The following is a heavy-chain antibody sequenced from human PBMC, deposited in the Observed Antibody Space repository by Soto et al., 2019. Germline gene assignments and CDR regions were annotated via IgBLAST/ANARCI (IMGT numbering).Heavy chain of an antibody. CDR3: VRAGGGWSFDI. Sequence: SETLSLTCTVSGGSITSSSHYWGWIRQPPGKGLECIGNIYYDGNTYYNPSLKSRVTISLDTSKNQFSLRLNSVTAADTAVYYCVRAGGGWSFDIWGQGTLVTVSS. D-gene: IGHD6-19*01. CDR1: GGSITSSSHY. J-gene: IGHJ4*02. V-gene: IGHV4-39*01. CDR2: IYYDGNT.